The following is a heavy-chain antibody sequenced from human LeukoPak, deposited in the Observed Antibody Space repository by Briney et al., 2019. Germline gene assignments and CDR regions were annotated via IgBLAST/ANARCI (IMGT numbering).Heavy chain of an antibody. Sequence: GGSLRLSCAASGFTFSSYAMHWVRQAPGKGLEWVAVISYDGSNKYYADSVKGRFTISRDNAKNSLYLQMNSLRAEDTAVYYCARENGDSSEGGWGQGTLVTVSS. CDR3: ARENGDSSEGG. CDR1: GFTFSSYA. D-gene: IGHD3-22*01. J-gene: IGHJ4*02. CDR2: ISYDGSNK. V-gene: IGHV3-30-3*01.